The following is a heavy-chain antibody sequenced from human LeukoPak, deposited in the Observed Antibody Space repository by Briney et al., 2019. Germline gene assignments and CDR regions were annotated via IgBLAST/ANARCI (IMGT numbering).Heavy chain of an antibody. CDR2: IKQDGSEK. V-gene: IGHV3-7*03. CDR1: GFTFNSYG. Sequence: GGSLRLSCAASGFTFNSYGMYWVRQAPGKGLEWVANIKQDGSEKYYVDSVKGRFTISRDNAKNSLYLQMNSLRADDTAVYYCARSNYYTVDVWGQGTAVTVSS. J-gene: IGHJ6*02. CDR3: ARSNYYTVDV.